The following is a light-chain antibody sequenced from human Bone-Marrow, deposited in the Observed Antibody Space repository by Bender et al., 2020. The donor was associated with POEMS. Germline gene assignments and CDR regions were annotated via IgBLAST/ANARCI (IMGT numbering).Light chain of an antibody. CDR2: EVR. CDR3: SSYVDTSMGV. Sequence: QSALTQPASASGSPGQSVTISCTGTNSDIGGYDYVSWYQQHPGKAPKLIIFEVRQRPSGVPDRFSGSKSGDTAFLTVSGLQAEDEADYYCSSYVDTSMGVFGSGTKVTVL. V-gene: IGLV2-8*01. J-gene: IGLJ1*01. CDR1: NSDIGGYDY.